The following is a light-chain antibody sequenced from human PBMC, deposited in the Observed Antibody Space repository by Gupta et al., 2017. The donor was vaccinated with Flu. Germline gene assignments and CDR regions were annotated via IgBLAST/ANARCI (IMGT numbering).Light chain of an antibody. V-gene: IGLV2-14*01. CDR2: EVS. CDR3: SSYTSSSTSYV. J-gene: IGLJ1*01. Sequence: QSALTQPASVSGSPGQSITISCTGTSSDVGGYNYVSRYQQHPGKAPKLMIYEVSNRPSGVSNRFSGSKSGNTASLTISGLQAEDEADYYCSSYTSSSTSYVFGTGTKVTVL. CDR1: SSDVGGYNY.